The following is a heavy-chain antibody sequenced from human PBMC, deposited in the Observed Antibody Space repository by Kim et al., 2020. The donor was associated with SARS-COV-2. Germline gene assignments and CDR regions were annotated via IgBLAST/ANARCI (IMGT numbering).Heavy chain of an antibody. J-gene: IGHJ6*02. CDR2: INTNTGNP. CDR3: AREIGSGTYYYYYGMDV. CDR1: GYTFTSYA. V-gene: IGHV7-4-1*02. Sequence: ASVKVSCKASGYTFTSYAMNWVRQAPGQGLEWMGWINTNTGNPTYAQGFTGRFVFSLDTSVSTAYLQISSLKAEDTAVYYCAREIGSGTYYYYYGMDVWGQGTTVTVSS. D-gene: IGHD3-10*01.